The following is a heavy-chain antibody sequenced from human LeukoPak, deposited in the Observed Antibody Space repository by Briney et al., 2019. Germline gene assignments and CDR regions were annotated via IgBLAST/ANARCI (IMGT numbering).Heavy chain of an antibody. Sequence: SETLSLTCTVSGGSISSYYWSWIRQPAGKGLESIGHISTSGSTNYNPSLRSRVTMSVDTSKNQFSLKLSSVTAADTAVYYCARRRWNSYYYDSSGYYYFDYWGQGTLVTVSS. CDR2: ISTSGST. CDR1: GGSISSYY. D-gene: IGHD3-22*01. J-gene: IGHJ4*02. CDR3: ARRRWNSYYYDSSGYYYFDY. V-gene: IGHV4-4*07.